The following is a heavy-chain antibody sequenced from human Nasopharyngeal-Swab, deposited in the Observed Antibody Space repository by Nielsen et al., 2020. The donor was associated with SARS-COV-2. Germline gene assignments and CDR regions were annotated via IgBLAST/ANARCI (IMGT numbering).Heavy chain of an antibody. Sequence: GGSLRLSCAASGFTVSSNYMSWVRQAPGKGLEWVSVIYSGGSTYYADSVKGRFTISRDNSKNTLYLQMNSLRAEDTAVYYCARSSAGYYYDSSGFPYNFDYWGQGTLVTVSS. J-gene: IGHJ4*02. D-gene: IGHD3-22*01. CDR3: ARSSAGYYYDSSGFPYNFDY. CDR2: IYSGGST. V-gene: IGHV3-66*01. CDR1: GFTVSSNY.